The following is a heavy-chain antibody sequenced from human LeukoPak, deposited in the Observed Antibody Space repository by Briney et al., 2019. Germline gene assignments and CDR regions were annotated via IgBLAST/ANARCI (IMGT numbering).Heavy chain of an antibody. J-gene: IGHJ3*02. D-gene: IGHD3-9*01. V-gene: IGHV1-69*04. Sequence: GASVKVSCKASGGTFSSYAISWVRQAPGQGLEWMGRIIPILGIANYAQKFQGRVTITADKSTSTAYMELSSLRSEDTAVYYCARPTQYYDILTAQSPAFDIWGQGTMVTVSS. CDR3: ARPTQYYDILTAQSPAFDI. CDR1: GGTFSSYA. CDR2: IIPILGIA.